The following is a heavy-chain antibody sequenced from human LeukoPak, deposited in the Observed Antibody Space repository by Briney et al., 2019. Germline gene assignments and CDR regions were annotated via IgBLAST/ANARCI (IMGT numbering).Heavy chain of an antibody. D-gene: IGHD3-22*01. CDR2: ISSSGSTI. CDR1: GFTFSDYY. J-gene: IGHJ4*02. Sequence: GGSLRLSCAASGFTFSDYYMSWIRQAPGKGLEWVSYISSSGSTIYYADSVKGRFTISRDNAKNSLYLQMNSLRAEDTAVYYCAKEAPTLYYYDSSGYLPLDYWGQGTLVTVSS. V-gene: IGHV3-11*01. CDR3: AKEAPTLYYYDSSGYLPLDY.